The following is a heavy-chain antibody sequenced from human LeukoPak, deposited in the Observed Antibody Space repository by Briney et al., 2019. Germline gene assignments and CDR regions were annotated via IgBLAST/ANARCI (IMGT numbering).Heavy chain of an antibody. CDR2: INPSGGST. Sequence: ASVRVPCKASGYTFNTYYIHWVRQAPGQGLEWMGIINPSGGSTSYAQKFQGRVIMTRDTSTSTVYMELSSLRSEDTAVYYCARRGGVGMDVWGQGTTLIVSS. V-gene: IGHV1-46*02. CDR1: GYTFNTYY. J-gene: IGHJ6*02. CDR3: ARRGGVGMDV. D-gene: IGHD2-8*01.